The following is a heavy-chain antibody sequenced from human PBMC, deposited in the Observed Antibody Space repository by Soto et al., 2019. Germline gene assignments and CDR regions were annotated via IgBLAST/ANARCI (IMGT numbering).Heavy chain of an antibody. CDR1: GFTFDDYA. Sequence: EVQLVESGGGLVQPGRSLRLSCAASGFTFDDYAMHWVRQAPGKGLEWVSGISWNSGSIGYADSVKGRVTISRDNANNSLYLQMNSLRAEDTALYYCAKGMSGSHGWGQGTMVTVSS. CDR2: ISWNSGSI. D-gene: IGHD1-26*01. CDR3: AKGMSGSHG. J-gene: IGHJ3*01. V-gene: IGHV3-9*01.